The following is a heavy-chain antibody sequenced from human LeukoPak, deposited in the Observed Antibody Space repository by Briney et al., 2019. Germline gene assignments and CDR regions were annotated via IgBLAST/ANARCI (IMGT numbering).Heavy chain of an antibody. V-gene: IGHV3-53*01. D-gene: IGHD1-26*01. CDR3: ARELVGATVRYYYGMDV. CDR1: GFTVSSNY. Sequence: GGSLRLSCAASGFTVSSNYMSWVRQAPGKGLEWVSVIYSGGSTYYADSVKGRFTISRDNSKNTLYLQMNSLRAEDTAVYYCARELVGATVRYYYGMDVWGQGTMVTVSS. J-gene: IGHJ6*02. CDR2: IYSGGST.